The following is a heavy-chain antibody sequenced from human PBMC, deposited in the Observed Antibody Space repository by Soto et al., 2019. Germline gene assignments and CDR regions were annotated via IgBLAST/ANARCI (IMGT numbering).Heavy chain of an antibody. CDR3: ARVHVMVGAGSTFDY. CDR2: IYYRGST. Sequence: SETLSLTFTVSGGSISSYYWRWIRQPPGKGLEWIGSIYYRGSTNYNPSLTRRITISVDTSNNQFSLKLTSVTAAETAVYSCARVHVMVGAGSTFDYWAHGTLVTVSS. D-gene: IGHD3-10*01. J-gene: IGHJ4*01. CDR1: GGSISSYY. V-gene: IGHV4-59*08.